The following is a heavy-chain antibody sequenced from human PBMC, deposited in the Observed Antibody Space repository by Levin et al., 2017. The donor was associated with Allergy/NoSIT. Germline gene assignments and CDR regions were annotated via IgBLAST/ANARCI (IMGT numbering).Heavy chain of an antibody. D-gene: IGHD3-10*01. Sequence: SCAASGFTFSSYGMHWVRQAPGKGLEWVAVIWYDGSNKYYADSVKGRFTISRDNSKNTLYLQMNSLRAEDTAVYYCARDLAPGEPNDAFDIWGQGTMVTVSS. CDR2: IWYDGSNK. CDR1: GFTFSSYG. CDR3: ARDLAPGEPNDAFDI. J-gene: IGHJ3*02. V-gene: IGHV3-33*01.